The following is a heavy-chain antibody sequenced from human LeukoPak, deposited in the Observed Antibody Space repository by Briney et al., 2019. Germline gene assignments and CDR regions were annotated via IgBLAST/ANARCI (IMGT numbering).Heavy chain of an antibody. V-gene: IGHV3-21*01. CDR3: ARDYREIYSSGWYEMDY. J-gene: IGHJ4*02. CDR1: GFTFSSYS. Sequence: GGSLRLSCAASGFTFSSYSMNWVRQAPGRGLEWVSSVSSSGTFIHYADSVKGRFTISRDNAKNSLYLQMNSLRAEDTAVYYCARDYREIYSSGWYEMDYWGQGTLVTVSS. CDR2: VSSSGTFI. D-gene: IGHD6-19*01.